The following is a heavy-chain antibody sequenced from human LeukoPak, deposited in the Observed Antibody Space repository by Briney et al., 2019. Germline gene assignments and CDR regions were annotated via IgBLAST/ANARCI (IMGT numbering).Heavy chain of an antibody. CDR3: ARVRCSGGSCYSGLNWFDP. V-gene: IGHV1-2*06. D-gene: IGHD2-15*01. CDR1: GYTFTGYY. CDR2: INPNSGGT. Sequence: ASVKVSCKASGYTFTGYYMHWLRQAPGQGLEWMGRINPNSGGTNYAQKFQGRVTMTRDTSISTAYMELSRLRSDDTAVYYCARVRCSGGSCYSGLNWFDPWGQGTLVTVSS. J-gene: IGHJ5*02.